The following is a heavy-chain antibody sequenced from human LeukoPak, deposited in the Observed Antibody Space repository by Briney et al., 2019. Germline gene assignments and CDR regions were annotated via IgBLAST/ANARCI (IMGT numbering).Heavy chain of an antibody. CDR1: GLIFSSYG. D-gene: IGHD3-22*01. CDR2: IRYDGTNK. CDR3: EGYYDSSGSALDY. Sequence: PGGSLRLSCAASGLIFSSYGMHWVRQAPGKGLEWVAFIRYDGTNKYYADSVKGRFTISRDNSKNTLYLQMNSLRAEDTAVYYCEGYYDSSGSALDYWGQGTLVTVSS. V-gene: IGHV3-30*02. J-gene: IGHJ4*02.